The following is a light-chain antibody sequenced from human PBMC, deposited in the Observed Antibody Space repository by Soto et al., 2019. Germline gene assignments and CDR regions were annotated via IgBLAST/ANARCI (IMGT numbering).Light chain of an antibody. CDR1: QSISSY. CDR2: AAS. V-gene: IGKV1-39*01. CDR3: QQSYSAPLYT. Sequence: DIQMTQSPSSLSASVGDRVTITCRASQSISSYLNWYQQKPGKAPKLLIYAASSLQSGVPSRFSGSGAGTDFTLNICSLQPEDFATYYCQQSYSAPLYTFGQGTKLEIK. J-gene: IGKJ2*01.